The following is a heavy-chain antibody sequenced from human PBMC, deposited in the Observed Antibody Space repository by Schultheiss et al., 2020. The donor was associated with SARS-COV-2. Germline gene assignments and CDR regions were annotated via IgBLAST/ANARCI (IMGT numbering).Heavy chain of an antibody. D-gene: IGHD2-21*02. J-gene: IGHJ6*02. CDR2: ISSSSRTI. CDR3: ARDYMTLNYYYYGMDV. CDR1: GFTFSSYS. Sequence: GGSLRLSCAASGFTFSSYSMNWVRQAPGKGLEWVSYISSSSRTIYYADSVKGRFTISRDNAKNSLYLQMNSLRAEDTAVYYCARDYMTLNYYYYGMDVWGQGTTVTVSS. V-gene: IGHV3-48*04.